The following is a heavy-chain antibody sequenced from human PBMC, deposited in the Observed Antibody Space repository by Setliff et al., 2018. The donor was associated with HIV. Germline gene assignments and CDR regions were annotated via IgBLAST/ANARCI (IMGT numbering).Heavy chain of an antibody. D-gene: IGHD3-10*01. Sequence: SETLSXXCTVSGGSITTTNYYWGWVRQSPGKGLEWIGVIYYRGSAYYNLSLPSRXXXSVDTSKNSFSLHLTSVTAADAAVYFCARARGPPLPVLDFXGXGTLVTSPQ. J-gene: IGHJ4*02. CDR3: ARARGPPLPVLDF. V-gene: IGHV4-39*07. CDR2: IYYRGSA. CDR1: GGSITTTNYY.